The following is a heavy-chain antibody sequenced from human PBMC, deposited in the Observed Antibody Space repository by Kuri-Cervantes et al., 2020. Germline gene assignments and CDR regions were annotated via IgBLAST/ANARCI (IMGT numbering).Heavy chain of an antibody. V-gene: IGHV3-30*18. CDR2: ISYDGSNK. D-gene: IGHD3-22*01. J-gene: IGHJ4*02. CDR3: AKDDRITMNDGDY. CDR1: GFTFSSYG. Sequence: LSLTCAASGFTFSSYGMHWVRQAPGKGLEWVAVISYDGSNKYYADSVKSRFTISRDNSKNTLYLQMNSLRAEDTAVYYCAKDDRITMNDGDYWGQGTLVTVSS.